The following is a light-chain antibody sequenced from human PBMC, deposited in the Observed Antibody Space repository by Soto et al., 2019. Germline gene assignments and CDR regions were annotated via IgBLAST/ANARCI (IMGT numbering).Light chain of an antibody. CDR1: QSVSGRY. V-gene: IGKV3-20*01. J-gene: IGKJ3*01. Sequence: EIVLTQSPGTLSLSPGARATLSCRASQSVSGRYLAWYQQKPGQAPRLLIEGASSRAAGIPDRFSGSESGPDFTLTISRVEPEDFAVYYCQQYESSPHNFGPGTRVEI. CDR2: GAS. CDR3: QQYESSPHN.